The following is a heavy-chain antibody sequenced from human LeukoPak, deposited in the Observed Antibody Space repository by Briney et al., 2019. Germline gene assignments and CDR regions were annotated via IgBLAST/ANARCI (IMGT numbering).Heavy chain of an antibody. CDR3: ARGRPGLASAGIYDF. CDR2: MNPNTDKT. V-gene: IGHV1-8*01. D-gene: IGHD6-13*01. CDR1: GYTFTSSD. Sequence: ASVKVSCKASGYTFTSSDISWVRQATGQGLEWMGGMNPNTDKTGYARNFQGRVTMTKNISISTAYMEVSSLTYEDTAIYYCARGRPGLASAGIYDFWGQGTLITVSS. J-gene: IGHJ4*02.